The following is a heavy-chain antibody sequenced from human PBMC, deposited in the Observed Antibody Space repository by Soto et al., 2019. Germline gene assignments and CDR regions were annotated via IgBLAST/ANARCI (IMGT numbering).Heavy chain of an antibody. D-gene: IGHD5-18*01. CDR3: ARHRGYSYGNFDY. V-gene: IGHV4-39*01. J-gene: IGHJ4*02. CDR2: VYYTGST. Sequence: SETLSLTCTVSGGSINSNTYYWGWIRQPPGKGLEYIGIVYYTGSTYYSPSLKSRVTISVDTSKNQFSLKLSSVTAADTAVYYCARHRGYSYGNFDYWGQGTLVTVSS. CDR1: GGSINSNTYY.